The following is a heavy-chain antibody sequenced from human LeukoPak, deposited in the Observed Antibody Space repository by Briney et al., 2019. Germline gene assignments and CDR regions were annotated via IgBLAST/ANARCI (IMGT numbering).Heavy chain of an antibody. V-gene: IGHV3-21*01. D-gene: IGHD3-22*01. CDR1: GFTFSSYS. CDR3: ARDGYYYDSSGYYVPLGAFDI. CDR2: ISSSSSYI. J-gene: IGHJ3*02. Sequence: GGSLRLSCAASGFTFSSYSMNWVRQAPGKGLEWVSSISSSSSYIYYADSVKGRFTVSRDNAKNSLYLQMNSLRAEDTAVYYCARDGYYYDSSGYYVPLGAFDIWGQGTMVTVSS.